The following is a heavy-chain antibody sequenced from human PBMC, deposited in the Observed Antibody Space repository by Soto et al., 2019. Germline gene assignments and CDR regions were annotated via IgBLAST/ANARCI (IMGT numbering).Heavy chain of an antibody. D-gene: IGHD2-15*01. CDR3: ARDSASKLGYCSGGSCYSFGMDV. Sequence: PGGSLRLSCTVSGFTVSSNYMNWVRQAPVKGLEWVSVIFPDGSTYYTDSVRDRFTISRDNSKNTVYLQMNSLRAEDTAVYYCARDSASKLGYCSGGSCYSFGMDVWGQGTTVTVSS. J-gene: IGHJ6*02. V-gene: IGHV3-66*01. CDR1: GFTVSSNY. CDR2: IFPDGST.